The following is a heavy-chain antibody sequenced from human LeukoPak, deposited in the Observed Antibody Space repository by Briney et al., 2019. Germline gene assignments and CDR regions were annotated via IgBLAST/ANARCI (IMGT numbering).Heavy chain of an antibody. CDR1: GYTFRGHF. CDR2: INPNNGVT. J-gene: IGHJ5*02. D-gene: IGHD3-3*01. Sequence: ASVKVSCKASGYTFRGHFIHWVRQAPGQGHEWMGWINPNNGVTNYAQNFQGRVTMTSDTSVSAAYMELCRLTSDDTAVYFCARGSNFWSGYYQAYFDPWGQGTLVTVSS. CDR3: ARGSNFWSGYYQAYFDP. V-gene: IGHV1-2*02.